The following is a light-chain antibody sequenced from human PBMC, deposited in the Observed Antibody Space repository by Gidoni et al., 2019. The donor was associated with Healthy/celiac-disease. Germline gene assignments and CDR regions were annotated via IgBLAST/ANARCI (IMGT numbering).Light chain of an antibody. CDR1: SSDVGGYNY. Sequence: QSALPQPASVSGSPGQSITISCTGTSSDVGGYNYVSWYQQHPGKAPKLMIYDVSKRPSGVSNRFSGSKSGNTASLTISGLQAEDEADYYCSSYTSSLYVFGTGTKVTVL. J-gene: IGLJ1*01. V-gene: IGLV2-14*01. CDR3: SSYTSSLYV. CDR2: DVS.